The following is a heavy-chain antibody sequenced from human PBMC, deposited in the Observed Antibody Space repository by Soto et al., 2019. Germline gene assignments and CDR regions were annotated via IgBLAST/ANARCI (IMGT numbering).Heavy chain of an antibody. D-gene: IGHD3-22*01. CDR2: ISYDGSNK. CDR1: GFTFSSYG. J-gene: IGHJ4*02. CDR3: AGTYYYDSSGSINPDY. V-gene: IGHV3-30*03. Sequence: GGSLRLSCAASGFTFSSYGMHWVRQAPGKGLEWVAVISYDGSNKYYADSVKGRFTISRDNSKNTLYLQMNSLRAEDTAVYYCAGTYYYDSSGSINPDYWGQGTLVTVSS.